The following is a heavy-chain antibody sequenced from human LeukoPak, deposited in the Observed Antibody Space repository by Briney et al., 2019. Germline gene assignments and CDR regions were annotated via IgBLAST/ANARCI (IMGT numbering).Heavy chain of an antibody. CDR2: IGTAGDT. CDR3: ARLREAAFDI. Sequence: PRGSLRLSCAASGFTFSSYDFHSVRQPIGKGLEWVSAIGTAGDTYYPGSVKGRFTMSRENAKNSLYLQMNSLRAGDTAVYYCARLREAAFDIWGRGTMVTVSS. J-gene: IGHJ3*02. CDR1: GFTFSSYD. V-gene: IGHV3-13*04. D-gene: IGHD1-26*01.